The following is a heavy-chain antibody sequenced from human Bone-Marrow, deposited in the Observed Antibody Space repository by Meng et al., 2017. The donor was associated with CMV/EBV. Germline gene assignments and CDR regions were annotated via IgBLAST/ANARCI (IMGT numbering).Heavy chain of an antibody. D-gene: IGHD2-21*01. CDR3: AKYSAVGERLYYFDY. CDR2: ISASAGGT. CDR1: GLTFSSYG. Sequence: GKYLKISCAASGLTFSSYGMSWVRQAPGKGLEWVSAISASAGGTYYADSVKGRFTISRDNAKNTLYLQMNSLRAEDTAVYYCAKYSAVGERLYYFDYWGQGTLVTVSS. V-gene: IGHV3-23*01. J-gene: IGHJ4*02.